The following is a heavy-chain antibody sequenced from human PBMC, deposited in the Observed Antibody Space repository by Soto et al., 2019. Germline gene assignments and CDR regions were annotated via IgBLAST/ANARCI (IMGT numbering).Heavy chain of an antibody. CDR3: ARAVPPGRGSPNFYYYGMDV. V-gene: IGHV4-31*03. CDR1: GGSISSGDYY. Sequence: QVQLQESGPGLVKPSQTLSLTCTVSGGSISSGDYYWSWIRQHPGKGLEWIGYIYYSGSTYYNPSLKSRVTISVDTSKNQFSLKLSSVTAADTAVYYCARAVPPGRGSPNFYYYGMDVWGQGATVTVSS. CDR2: IYYSGST. J-gene: IGHJ6*02. D-gene: IGHD3-10*01.